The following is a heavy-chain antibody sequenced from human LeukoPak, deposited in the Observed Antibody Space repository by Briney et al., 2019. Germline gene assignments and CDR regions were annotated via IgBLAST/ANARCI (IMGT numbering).Heavy chain of an antibody. J-gene: IGHJ4*02. V-gene: IGHV3-30*03. CDR3: ARAAAAGTWPLTF. CDR1: GFTFTAYG. Sequence: GGSLRLSCVGSGFTFTAYGIHWVRQAPGKGLEWVSLISYDGGDKYFADSVKGRFAISRDNSKNTVYLQMNSLRAEDTAVYFCARAAAAGTWPLTFWGQGTLVTVSS. CDR2: ISYDGGDK. D-gene: IGHD6-13*01.